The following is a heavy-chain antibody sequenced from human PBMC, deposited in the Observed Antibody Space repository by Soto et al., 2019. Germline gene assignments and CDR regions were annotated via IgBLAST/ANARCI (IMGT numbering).Heavy chain of an antibody. D-gene: IGHD3-3*01. J-gene: IGHJ5*02. Sequence: SETLSLTCTVSGFTISSGGYYWSWIRQHPGKGLEWIGDIYHSGSTYYNPSLKSRVTISVDKSKNQFSLKLSSVIAADTAVYYCARGRGPVKRFLEWLSKPNWFDPWGQGTLVTVSS. V-gene: IGHV4-31*03. CDR2: IYHSGST. CDR1: GFTISSGGYY. CDR3: ARGRGPVKRFLEWLSKPNWFDP.